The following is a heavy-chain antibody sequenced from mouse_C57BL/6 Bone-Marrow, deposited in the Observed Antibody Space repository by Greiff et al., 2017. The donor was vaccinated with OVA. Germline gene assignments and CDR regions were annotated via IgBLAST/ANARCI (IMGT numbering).Heavy chain of an antibody. V-gene: IGHV1-15*01. Sequence: QVQLQQSGAELVRPGASVTLSCKASGYTFTDYEMHWVKQTPVHGLEWIGAIDPETGGTAYNQKFKGKAILTADKSSSTAYMKLRSLTSEDAAVYYCTRGYSNYDAMDYWGQGTSVTVSS. CDR2: IDPETGGT. CDR3: TRGYSNYDAMDY. CDR1: GYTFTDYE. D-gene: IGHD2-5*01. J-gene: IGHJ4*01.